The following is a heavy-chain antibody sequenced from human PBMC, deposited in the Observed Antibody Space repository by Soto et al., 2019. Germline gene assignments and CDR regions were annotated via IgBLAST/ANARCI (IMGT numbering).Heavy chain of an antibody. CDR3: ARGWLRDPRTY. D-gene: IGHD5-12*01. J-gene: IGHJ1*01. CDR1: GFIFSSYT. CDR2: ISASSTYI. V-gene: IGHV3-21*01. Sequence: GGSLRLSCAASGFIFSSYTMNWVRQAPGKGLEWVSSISASSTYIYYADSLKGRFTISRDNAYNSLYLQMNSLRAEDTAVYYCARGWLRDPRTYWGQGTLVTVSS.